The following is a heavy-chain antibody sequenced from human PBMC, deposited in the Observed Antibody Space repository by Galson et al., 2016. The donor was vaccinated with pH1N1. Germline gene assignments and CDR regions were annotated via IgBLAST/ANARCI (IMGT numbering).Heavy chain of an antibody. CDR3: AREDYYDTDLSDWYFDL. V-gene: IGHV1-69*13. D-gene: IGHD3-22*01. CDR2: IIPIFNTA. CDR1: GGTFGSFG. Sequence: SVKVSCKASGGTFGSFGINWVRQAPGQGLEWMGGIIPIFNTAKYARNFQGRVTITADESTTTAYMELSSLRSDDTAVYFCAREDYYDTDLSDWYFDLWGRGTL. J-gene: IGHJ2*01.